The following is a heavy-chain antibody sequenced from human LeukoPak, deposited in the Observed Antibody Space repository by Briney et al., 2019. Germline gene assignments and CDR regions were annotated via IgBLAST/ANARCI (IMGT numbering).Heavy chain of an antibody. CDR3: ARRTVTSSYFDY. D-gene: IGHD4-11*01. CDR2: ISSSGSTI. Sequence: PGGPLRLPCAASGFTFSDYYMSWIRQAPGKGLEWVSYISSSGSTIYYADSVKGRFTISRDNAKNSLYLQMNSLRAEDTAVYYCARRTVTSSYFDYWGQGTLVTVSS. J-gene: IGHJ4*02. V-gene: IGHV3-11*01. CDR1: GFTFSDYY.